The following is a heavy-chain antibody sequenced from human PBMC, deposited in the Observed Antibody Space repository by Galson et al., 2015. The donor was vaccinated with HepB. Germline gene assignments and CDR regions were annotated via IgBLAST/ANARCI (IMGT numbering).Heavy chain of an antibody. J-gene: IGHJ4*02. D-gene: IGHD4-17*01. Sequence: SLRLSCAASGFTFSSYAMSWVRQAPGKGLEWVSAISGSGGSTYYADSVKGRFTISRDNSKNTLYLQMNSLRAEDTAVYYCAGYGDYVGWVVDYWGQGTLVTVSS. V-gene: IGHV3-23*01. CDR3: AGYGDYVGWVVDY. CDR2: ISGSGGST. CDR1: GFTFSSYA.